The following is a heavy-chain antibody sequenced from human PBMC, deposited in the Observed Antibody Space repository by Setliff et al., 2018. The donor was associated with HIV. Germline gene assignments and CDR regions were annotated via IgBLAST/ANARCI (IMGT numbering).Heavy chain of an antibody. CDR1: GGSFSSYY. J-gene: IGHJ5*02. CDR3: ARKPDSRNWFDP. Sequence: PSETLSLTCAVYGGSFSSYYWNWIRQPPGKGLEWIGQINHSGSTNYNASLKSPVTISVNTSKSQFSLKLSSVTAADTAVYYCARKPDSRNWFDPWGQGTLVTVSS. CDR2: INHSGST. V-gene: IGHV4-34*01.